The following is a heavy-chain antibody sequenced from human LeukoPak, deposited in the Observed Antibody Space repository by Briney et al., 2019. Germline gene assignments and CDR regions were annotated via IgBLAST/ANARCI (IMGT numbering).Heavy chain of an antibody. CDR1: GYTFTGYY. J-gene: IGHJ4*02. CDR3: ARMGGYSSGWYMGSFDY. CDR2: INPNSGGT. D-gene: IGHD6-19*01. V-gene: IGHV1-2*02. Sequence: GASVKVSCKASGYTFTGYYMHWVRQAPGQGLEWMGWINPNSGGTNYAQKFQGRVTMTRDTSISTAYMELSRLRSDDTAVYYCARMGGYSSGWYMGSFDYWGQGTLVTVSS.